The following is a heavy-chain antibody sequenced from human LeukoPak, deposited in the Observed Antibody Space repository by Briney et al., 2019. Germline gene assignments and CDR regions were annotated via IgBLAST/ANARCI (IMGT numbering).Heavy chain of an antibody. J-gene: IGHJ4*02. V-gene: IGHV3-74*01. Sequence: GGPLTLSCAASGFTFSSYWMHWVRQVPGKGLVWVARINPGGSSITYADSVKGGFTIYRDNTKNTLYVKMDSLSAEDTGVYYWARSNQVYDYWGQGTLVTVSS. CDR2: INPGGSSI. CDR3: ARSNQVYDY. CDR1: GFTFSSYW. D-gene: IGHD1-14*01.